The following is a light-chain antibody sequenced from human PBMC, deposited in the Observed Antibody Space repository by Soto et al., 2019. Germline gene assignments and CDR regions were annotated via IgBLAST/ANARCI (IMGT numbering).Light chain of an antibody. CDR1: SGDVGCYNF. Sequence: QSALTQARAVSGSPGQSVTISCTGTSGDVGCYNFVSWYQQHPGNAPKLMIFDVSQRPSGGPARFSGSKSGNTASLTISGLHAEDEADYSCCSYGGSYTWVFGGGTKLTVL. J-gene: IGLJ3*02. CDR2: DVS. CDR3: CSYGGSYTWV. V-gene: IGLV2-11*01.